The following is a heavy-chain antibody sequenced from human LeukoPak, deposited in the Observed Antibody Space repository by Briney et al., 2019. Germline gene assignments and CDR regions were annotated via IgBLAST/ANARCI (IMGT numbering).Heavy chain of an antibody. CDR1: GFSLSTYW. D-gene: IGHD3-22*01. V-gene: IGHV3-7*01. Sequence: GGSLRLSCAAAGFSLSTYWMNWVRQAPGKGLEWVADIKADGSEKYYVDSVKGRFTISRGNAKNSLYLQMSSLRVEDTAVYYCARGDYFDRAFDVWGQGTMVTVS. CDR3: ARGDYFDRAFDV. CDR2: IKADGSEK. J-gene: IGHJ3*01.